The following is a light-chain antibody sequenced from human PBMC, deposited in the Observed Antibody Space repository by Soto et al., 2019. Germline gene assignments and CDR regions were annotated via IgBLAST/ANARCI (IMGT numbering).Light chain of an antibody. V-gene: IGKV1-27*01. CDR2: AAS. Sequence: DIQMTQSASSLSASVGDRVTITCRASQGISSSLAWYQQKPGKVPKVLIYAASTLQSGVPSRFSGSGSGTEFSLTISNLQPEDVATYYCQKYDSAPETFGQGTKVEIK. CDR1: QGISSS. J-gene: IGKJ1*01. CDR3: QKYDSAPET.